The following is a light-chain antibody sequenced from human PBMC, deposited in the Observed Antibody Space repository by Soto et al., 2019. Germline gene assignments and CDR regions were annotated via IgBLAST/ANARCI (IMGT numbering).Light chain of an antibody. Sequence: DIQLTQSPSTLSASVGDRVTITCRASQSIGNWLAWYQQKPGKAPNLLIYKTSTLENAVPSRFSGSGSGTEFTLTISSLQPDDFATYYCQLYNGYWWTCGQGTKVDIK. CDR3: QLYNGYWWT. J-gene: IGKJ1*01. CDR1: QSIGNW. CDR2: KTS. V-gene: IGKV1-5*03.